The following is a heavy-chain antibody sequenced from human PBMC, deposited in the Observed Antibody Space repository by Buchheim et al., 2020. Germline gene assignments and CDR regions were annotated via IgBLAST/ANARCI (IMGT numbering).Heavy chain of an antibody. J-gene: IGHJ4*02. Sequence: QVQLVESGGGVVQPGRSLRLSCAASGFTFSSYGMHWVRQAPGKGLEWVAVISYDGSTKYYEDSVKGCFIICRDNSKNTLYLQMNSLRADDTAGYYCAGAGLAGSYSTGGQGTL. V-gene: IGHV3-30*03. CDR1: GFTFSSYG. CDR2: ISYDGSTK. D-gene: IGHD3-10*01. CDR3: AGAGLAGSYST.